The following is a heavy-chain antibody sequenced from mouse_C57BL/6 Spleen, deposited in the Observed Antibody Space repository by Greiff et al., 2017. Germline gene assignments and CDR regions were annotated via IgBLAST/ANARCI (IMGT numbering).Heavy chain of an antibody. V-gene: IGHV1-82*01. Sequence: QVQLKESGPELVKPGASVKISCKASGYAFSSSWMNWVKQRPGKGLEWIGRIYPGDGDTNYNGKFKGKATLTADKSSSTAYMQLSSLTSEDSAVYFCARGGERGFDYWGQGTTLTVSS. CDR3: ARGGERGFDY. CDR2: IYPGDGDT. CDR1: GYAFSSSW. J-gene: IGHJ2*01.